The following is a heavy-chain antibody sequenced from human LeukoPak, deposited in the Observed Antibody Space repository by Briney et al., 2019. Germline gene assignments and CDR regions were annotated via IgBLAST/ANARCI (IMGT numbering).Heavy chain of an antibody. CDR1: GFTFSSYA. J-gene: IGHJ4*02. CDR2: LTGSGRIT. D-gene: IGHD6-6*01. V-gene: IGHV3-23*01. Sequence: GGSLRLSCAASGFTFSSYAMSWVRQAPGKGLEWVSALTGSGRITHYADSVRGRFTIASDNAKDTLYLQMSSLRAEDTAIYYCARMYSGSSSFDYWGQGTLVTVS. CDR3: ARMYSGSSSFDY.